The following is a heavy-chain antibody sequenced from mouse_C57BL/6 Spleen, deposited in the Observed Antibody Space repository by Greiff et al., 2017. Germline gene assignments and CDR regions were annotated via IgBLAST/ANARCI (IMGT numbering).Heavy chain of an antibody. Sequence: QVQLQQPGAELVMPGASVKLSCKASGYTFTSYWMHWVKQRPGQGLEWIGEIDPSDSYTNYNQKFKGKSTLTVDKSSSTAYMQLSSLTSEDSAVYYCARSRSITTVVDWYFDVWGTGTTVTVSS. CDR3: ARSRSITTVVDWYFDV. V-gene: IGHV1-69*01. J-gene: IGHJ1*03. D-gene: IGHD1-1*01. CDR2: IDPSDSYT. CDR1: GYTFTSYW.